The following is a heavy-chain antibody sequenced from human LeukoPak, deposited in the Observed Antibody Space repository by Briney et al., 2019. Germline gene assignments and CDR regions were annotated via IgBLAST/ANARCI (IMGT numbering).Heavy chain of an antibody. J-gene: IGHJ5*02. CDR3: ARETLPTYYYGSGSPFDP. D-gene: IGHD3-10*01. V-gene: IGHV4-4*07. CDR2: IYTSGST. CDR1: GGPISSYY. Sequence: SGTLSLTCTVSGGPISSYYWSWIRQPAGKGLEWIGRIYTSGSTNYNPSLKSRVTMSVDTSKNQFSLKLSSVTAADTAVYYCARETLPTYYYGSGSPFDPWGQGTLVTVSS.